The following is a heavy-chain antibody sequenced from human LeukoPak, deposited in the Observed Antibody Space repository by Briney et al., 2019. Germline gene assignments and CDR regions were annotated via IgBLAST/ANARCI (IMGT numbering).Heavy chain of an antibody. J-gene: IGHJ3*02. V-gene: IGHV1-46*01. CDR1: GYTFTSYY. Sequence: ASVKVSCKASGYTFTSYYMHWVRQAPGQGLEWMGIINPSGGSTSYAQKFQGRVTMTRDMYTSTVYMELSSLRSEDTAVYYCARGGGASLRDDAFDIWGQGTMVTVSS. CDR3: ARGGGASLRDDAFDI. D-gene: IGHD1-26*01. CDR2: INPSGGST.